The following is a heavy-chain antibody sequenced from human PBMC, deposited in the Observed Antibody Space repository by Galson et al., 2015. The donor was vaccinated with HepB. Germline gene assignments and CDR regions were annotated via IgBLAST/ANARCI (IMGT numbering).Heavy chain of an antibody. J-gene: IGHJ4*02. CDR3: ARGAMDCCGD. CDR2: INTSGGST. Sequence: SLKLSCAASGYTFTSYYMHWVRQAPGQGLEWMGIINTSGGSTSYAQKFQGRVTMTRDTSTSTVYMELSSLRAEDTAVYYCARGAMDCCGDWGQGTLVTVSS. V-gene: IGHV1-46*03. CDR1: GYTFTSYY. D-gene: IGHD2-21*01.